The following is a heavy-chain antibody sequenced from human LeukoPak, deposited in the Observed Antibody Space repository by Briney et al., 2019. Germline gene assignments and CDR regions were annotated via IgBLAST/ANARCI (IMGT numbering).Heavy chain of an antibody. CDR2: IYYSGST. D-gene: IGHD2/OR15-2a*01. Sequence: SETLSLTCTVSGGSISSGDYYWSWIRQPPGKGLEWIGYIYYSGSTNSNPSLKSRVTISVDTSKNQFSLRLSSVTAADTAVYYCARGKYYYYFDYWGQGTLLTVSS. V-gene: IGHV4-61*08. CDR3: ARGKYYYYFDY. J-gene: IGHJ4*02. CDR1: GGSISSGDYY.